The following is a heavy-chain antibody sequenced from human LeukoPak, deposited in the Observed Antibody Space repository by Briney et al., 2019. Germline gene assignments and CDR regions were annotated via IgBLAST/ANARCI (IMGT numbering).Heavy chain of an antibody. CDR3: ARQGRSSSSRGFDY. D-gene: IGHD6-6*01. J-gene: IGHJ4*01. V-gene: IGHV4-34*01. Sequence: PSETLSLTCAVYGGSFSGYYWSWIRQPPGKGLEWIGEISHSGSANYNPSLESRVIISVDTSKSQFSLKLSSVTAADTAVYYCARQGRSSSSRGFDYWGLGTLVTVSS. CDR1: GGSFSGYY. CDR2: ISHSGSA.